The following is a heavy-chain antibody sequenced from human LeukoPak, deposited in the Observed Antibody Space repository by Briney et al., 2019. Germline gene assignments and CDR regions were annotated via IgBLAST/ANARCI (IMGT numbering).Heavy chain of an antibody. CDR1: GYSISSSSNW. CDR3: ARTQGYCSSTSCYPFDY. V-gene: IGHV4-28*01. J-gene: IGHJ4*02. Sequence: SETLSLTCAVSGYSISSSSNWWGWIRQPPGKGLECIGYIYHTGSTYYNPSLKSRVSMSVDTSKNQISLKLSSVTAVDTAVYYCARTQGYCSSTSCYPFDYWGQGTLVTVSS. CDR2: IYHTGST. D-gene: IGHD2-2*01.